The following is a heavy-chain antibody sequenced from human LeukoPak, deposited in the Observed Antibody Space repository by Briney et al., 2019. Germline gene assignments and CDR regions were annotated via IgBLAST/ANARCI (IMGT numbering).Heavy chain of an antibody. V-gene: IGHV4-59*08. Sequence: SETLSLTCAVSDDSFSSHYWTWIRQPPGKGLEWIGYISYIGSTNYNPSLKSRVTISIDTSRNQFSLRLSSVTAADTAVYYCARGYYDTSAYSNPFDFWGQGTLVTVSS. CDR3: ARGYYDTSAYSNPFDF. J-gene: IGHJ4*02. CDR2: ISYIGST. D-gene: IGHD3-22*01. CDR1: DDSFSSHY.